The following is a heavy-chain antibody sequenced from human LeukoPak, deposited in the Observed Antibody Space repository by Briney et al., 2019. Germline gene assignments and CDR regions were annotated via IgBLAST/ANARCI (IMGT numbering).Heavy chain of an antibody. Sequence: GGSLRLSCAASGFTFSDYYMSWIRQAPGKGLEWVSYISSVCTTMYYADSVKGRFTISRDNAKNSLYLQMNSLRAEDTAVYYCARDLNCSGGICYQTFDYWGQGTLVTVSS. J-gene: IGHJ4*02. D-gene: IGHD2-15*01. CDR2: ISSVCTTM. CDR1: GFTFSDYY. CDR3: ARDLNCSGGICYQTFDY. V-gene: IGHV3-11*04.